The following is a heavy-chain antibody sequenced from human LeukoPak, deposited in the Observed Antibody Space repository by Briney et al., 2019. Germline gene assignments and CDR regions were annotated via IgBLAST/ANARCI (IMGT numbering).Heavy chain of an antibody. Sequence: ASVKVSCKASGGTFSSSAISWVRQAPGQGLEWLGGIIPIFGSSNYAQNFQDRVTITADESTSTAYMELSSLRSEDTAVYYCAKDGAQFYYGSQRAHPRSPYYYMDVWGKGTTVTVSS. CDR1: GGTFSSSA. CDR2: IIPIFGSS. CDR3: AKDGAQFYYGSQRAHPRSPYYYMDV. D-gene: IGHD3-10*01. V-gene: IGHV1-69*01. J-gene: IGHJ6*03.